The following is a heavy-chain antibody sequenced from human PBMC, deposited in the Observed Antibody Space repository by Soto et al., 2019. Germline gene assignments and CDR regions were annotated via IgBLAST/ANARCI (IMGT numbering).Heavy chain of an antibody. CDR1: GFPFSTYG. CDR2: ISYDGSNK. V-gene: IGHV3-30*03. CDR3: VGGQYYFAY. Sequence: QVQLVESGGGVVQPGRSLRLSCAASGFPFSTYGMHWVREGPGKGLEWVAVISYDGSNKYYADSVKGRFTISRDNSKNTLYLQRNRLRPEDTALYYCVGGQYYFAYRGQGTLVTVSS. J-gene: IGHJ4*02. D-gene: IGHD3-10*01.